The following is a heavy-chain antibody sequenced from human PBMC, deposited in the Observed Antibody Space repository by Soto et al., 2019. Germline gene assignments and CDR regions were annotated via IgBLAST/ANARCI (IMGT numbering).Heavy chain of an antibody. CDR2: ISGSGFKK. CDR1: GFIFENFG. Sequence: GGSLRLSCAASGFIFENFGMSWVRQAPGKGLEWISSISGSGFKKYYADSVTGRFTISRDNSKSTVYLELNNLSAEDTAVYHCAKNQGVELVPLATVDWFDPWGQGSVVTVSS. D-gene: IGHD1-26*01. CDR3: AKNQGVELVPLATVDWFDP. V-gene: IGHV3-23*01. J-gene: IGHJ5*02.